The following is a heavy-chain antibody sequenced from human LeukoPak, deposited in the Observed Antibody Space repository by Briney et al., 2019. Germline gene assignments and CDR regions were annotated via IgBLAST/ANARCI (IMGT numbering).Heavy chain of an antibody. CDR1: GFTFSSYA. Sequence: GGSLRLSCAASGFTFSSYAMSWVRQAPGKGLEWVSAISGSGGSTYYADSVKGRFTISRDNSENTLYLQMNSLRAEDTAVYYCAKRKVVTVLRYYFDYWGQGTLVTVSS. CDR3: AKRKVVTVLRYYFDY. J-gene: IGHJ4*02. D-gene: IGHD2-21*02. V-gene: IGHV3-23*01. CDR2: ISGSGGST.